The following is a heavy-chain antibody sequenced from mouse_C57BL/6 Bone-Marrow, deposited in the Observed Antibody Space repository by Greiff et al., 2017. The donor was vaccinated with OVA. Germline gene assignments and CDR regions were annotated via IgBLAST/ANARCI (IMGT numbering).Heavy chain of an antibody. CDR1: GYTFTEYT. V-gene: IGHV1-62-2*01. D-gene: IGHD1-1*01. J-gene: IGHJ4*01. CDR2: FYPGSGSI. Sequence: QVQLQQSGAELVKPGASVKLSCKASGYTFTEYTIHWVKQRSGQGLEWIGWFYPGSGSIKYNEKFKDKATLTADKSSSTVYMELSRLTSEDSAVDFCARHEENYGSSYDYYAMDYWGQGTSVTVSS. CDR3: ARHEENYGSSYDYYAMDY.